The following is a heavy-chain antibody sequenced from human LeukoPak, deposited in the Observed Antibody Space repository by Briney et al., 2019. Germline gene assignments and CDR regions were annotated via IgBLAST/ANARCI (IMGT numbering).Heavy chain of an antibody. D-gene: IGHD3-10*01. CDR3: ARDSRFGKLLIPYFDY. J-gene: IGHJ4*02. CDR2: ITSRSSSI. CDR1: GFTFSNYN. V-gene: IGHV3-48*02. Sequence: PVGSLRLSCAASGFTFSNYNMNWVRQAPGKGLEWVSYITSRSSSIYYADSVKGRFTISRDNAQNSLYLQMNSLRDEDTAVYYCARDSRFGKLLIPYFDYWGQGTLVTVSS.